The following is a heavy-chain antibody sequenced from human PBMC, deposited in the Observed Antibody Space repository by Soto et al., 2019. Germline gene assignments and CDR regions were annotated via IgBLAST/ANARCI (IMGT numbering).Heavy chain of an antibody. CDR1: GFSLSASGVA. D-gene: IGHD3-22*01. Sequence: ASGPTLVNPTQTLTLTCTFSGFSLSASGVAVGWIRQPPGKALEWLALIYWDDDKRYSPSLKSRLTITKDTSKNQVVLTMTNMDPVDTATYYCAHSLIGYYYDSSGSNWFDPWGQGTLVTVSS. V-gene: IGHV2-5*02. CDR2: IYWDDDK. CDR3: AHSLIGYYYDSSGSNWFDP. J-gene: IGHJ5*02.